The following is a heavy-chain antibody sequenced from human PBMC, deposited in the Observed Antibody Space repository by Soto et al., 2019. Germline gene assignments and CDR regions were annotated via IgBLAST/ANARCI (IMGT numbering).Heavy chain of an antibody. CDR2: ISRSGNST. CDR1: GLSFSCYA. V-gene: IGHV3-23*01. Sequence: GGSLRLSCAVSGLSFSCYAMTWVRQSPGKGLEWVSSISRSGNSTYSADSVRGRFTISRDNSKNTLYLQMNSLRAEDTAVYYCAKDAKILDWLPTSYYFDFWGQGTLVTVSS. J-gene: IGHJ4*02. D-gene: IGHD3-9*01. CDR3: AKDAKILDWLPTSYYFDF.